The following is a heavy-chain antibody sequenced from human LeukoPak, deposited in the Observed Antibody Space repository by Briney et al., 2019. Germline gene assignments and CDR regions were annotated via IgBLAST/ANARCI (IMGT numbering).Heavy chain of an antibody. CDR3: AEVERRNY. D-gene: IGHD1-1*01. CDR2: IYHSGST. J-gene: IGHJ4*02. Sequence: PSETLSLTCAVSGYSISSGYYWGWIRQPPGRGLEWIGRIYHSGSTYYNPSLKSRVTISVDTSKNQFSLKLRSVTAADTAVYYCAEVERRNYWGQGTLVTVSS. CDR1: GYSISSGYY. V-gene: IGHV4-38-2*01.